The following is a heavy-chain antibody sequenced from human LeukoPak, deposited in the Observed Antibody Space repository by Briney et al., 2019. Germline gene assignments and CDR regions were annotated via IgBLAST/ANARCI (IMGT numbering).Heavy chain of an antibody. CDR2: ISDDGKSK. Sequence: GGSLRLSCAASGFSFISYGMPWVRQAPGKGLEWVGVISDDGKSKDYADSVKGRFTISRDNSKDTLYLQMNSRRAEDTAVYYCAKRPSDYGDYVTYFDYWGQGTLVTVSS. V-gene: IGHV3-30*18. D-gene: IGHD4-17*01. CDR3: AKRPSDYGDYVTYFDY. CDR1: GFSFISYG. J-gene: IGHJ4*02.